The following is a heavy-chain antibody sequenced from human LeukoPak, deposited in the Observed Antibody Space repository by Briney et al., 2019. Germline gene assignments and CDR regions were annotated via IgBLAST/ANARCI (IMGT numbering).Heavy chain of an antibody. J-gene: IGHJ5*01. Sequence: GGSLRLSCAASGFTFSNYWIHWVRQAPGKGLVWVSRINPAGNYANYADSVKGRFTISRDNAKNTVYLQMNSLRAEDTALFYCVRDWDHYDFDSWGQGTLVTVSS. CDR3: VRDWDHYDFDS. D-gene: IGHD3-3*01. V-gene: IGHV3-74*01. CDR1: GFTFSNYW. CDR2: INPAGNYA.